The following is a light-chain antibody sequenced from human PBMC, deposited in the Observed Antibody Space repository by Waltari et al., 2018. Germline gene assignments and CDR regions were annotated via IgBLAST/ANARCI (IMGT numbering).Light chain of an antibody. CDR1: QNINYY. J-gene: IGKJ4*01. Sequence: DIQMTQSPSSLSASLGDRVTITCRASQNINYYLNWYQQKPGKAPKLLIFGASSLQSAVPSRFSGSGSGTDFTLTISSLQPEDSATHYCQQSYSLPRTFGGGTKVEIK. CDR3: QQSYSLPRT. V-gene: IGKV1-39*01. CDR2: GAS.